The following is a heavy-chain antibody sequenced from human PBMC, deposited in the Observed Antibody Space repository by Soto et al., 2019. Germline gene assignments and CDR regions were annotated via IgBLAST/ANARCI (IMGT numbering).Heavy chain of an antibody. CDR3: AKHPDRGALLKDYCFDY. V-gene: IGHV3-23*01. Sequence: PGGSLRLSCAASGFIFSRYAMSWVRQAPGKGLEWVSRISGSDGSTYYADSVKGRLTISRDNSKNTLFLQMDSLRAEDTALYYCAKHPDRGALLKDYCFDYWGQGTLVTVSS. CDR2: ISGSDGST. J-gene: IGHJ4*02. D-gene: IGHD3-10*01. CDR1: GFIFSRYA.